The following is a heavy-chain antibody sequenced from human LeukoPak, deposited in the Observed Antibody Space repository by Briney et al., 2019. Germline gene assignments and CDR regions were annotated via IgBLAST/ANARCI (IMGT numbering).Heavy chain of an antibody. CDR2: IWYDGNKK. Sequence: GGSLRLSCAASGFLFSNYGMHWVRQAPGKGLEWVAVIWYDGNKKYYRDSVKGRFTISRDNSKNTLYLQMSSLRADDTAVYYCAKDVSSTSWLTAHFIDDWGKGTTVTVSS. D-gene: IGHD2-2*01. CDR3: AKDVSSTSWLTAHFIDD. V-gene: IGHV3-33*06. CDR1: GFLFSNYG. J-gene: IGHJ6*03.